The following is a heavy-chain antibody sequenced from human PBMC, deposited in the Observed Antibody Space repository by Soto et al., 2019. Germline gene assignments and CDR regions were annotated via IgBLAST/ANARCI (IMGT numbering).Heavy chain of an antibody. CDR2: ISAYDGNT. CDR1: GYTFTSYG. J-gene: IGHJ5*02. V-gene: IGHV1-18*04. D-gene: IGHD2-8*01. Sequence: ASVKFSCKASGYTFTSYGISWVRQAPGQGLEWMGWISAYDGNTNYAQKLQGRVTMTTDTSTSTAYMELRSLRSDDTAVYYCARVRSDCTNGVCYLNWFDPWGQGTLLTVSS. CDR3: ARVRSDCTNGVCYLNWFDP.